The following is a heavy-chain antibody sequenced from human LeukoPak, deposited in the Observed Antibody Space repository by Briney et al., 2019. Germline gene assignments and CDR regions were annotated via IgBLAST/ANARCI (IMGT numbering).Heavy chain of an antibody. CDR2: IWYDGSNK. Sequence: PGGFLRLSCAASGFTFSSYGMHWVRQAPGKGLEWVAVIWYDGSNKYYADSVKGRFTISRDNSKNTLYLQVNSLRAEDTAVYYCARGSPYSSSWYAHLDYWGQGTLVTVSS. V-gene: IGHV3-33*01. J-gene: IGHJ4*02. CDR3: ARGSPYSSSWYAHLDY. D-gene: IGHD6-13*01. CDR1: GFTFSSYG.